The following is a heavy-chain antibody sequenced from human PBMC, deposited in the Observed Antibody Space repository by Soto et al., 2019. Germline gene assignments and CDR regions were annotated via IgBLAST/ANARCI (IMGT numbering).Heavy chain of an antibody. Sequence: QVQLQESGPGLVKPSETLSLTCTVSGGSFGSFYWSWIRQTPGKGLEWIGYISYSGITNYNPSLKSRVTMSIHTSKNQFSLGLTSVTAADTAVFYCARLGGQFSSGSYFRHGMDVWGQGTTVTVSS. V-gene: IGHV4-59*08. CDR3: ARLGGQFSSGSYFRHGMDV. D-gene: IGHD6-19*01. CDR1: GGSFGSFY. CDR2: ISYSGIT. J-gene: IGHJ6*02.